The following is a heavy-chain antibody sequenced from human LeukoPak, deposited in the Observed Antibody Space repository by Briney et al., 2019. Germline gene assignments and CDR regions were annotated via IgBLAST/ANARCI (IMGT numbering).Heavy chain of an antibody. Sequence: SGTLSLTCGVSGGSVINTNWWTWVRQPPGKGLEWIGEVHLDGRTNYNPSLESRLTMSVDVSENQVSLKLTSVTAADTAVYYCAREGGFYRPLDYSGQGTLVTVSS. D-gene: IGHD3-3*01. CDR2: VHLDGRT. CDR3: AREGGFYRPLDY. V-gene: IGHV4-4*02. J-gene: IGHJ4*02. CDR1: GGSVINTNW.